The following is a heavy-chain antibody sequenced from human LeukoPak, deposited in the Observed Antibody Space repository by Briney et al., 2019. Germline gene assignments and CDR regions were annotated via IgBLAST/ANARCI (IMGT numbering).Heavy chain of an antibody. Sequence: GESLKISCKGSGYSFTSYWIGWVRQMPGKGLEWMGIIYPGDSDTRYSPSFQGQVTISADESISTAYLQWSSLKASDTAMYYCARHARTYYYDSSGYYYDVAFRAPPDYWGQGTLVTVSS. D-gene: IGHD3-22*01. CDR3: ARHARTYYYDSSGYYYDVAFRAPPDY. J-gene: IGHJ4*02. CDR2: IYPGDSDT. CDR1: GYSFTSYW. V-gene: IGHV5-51*01.